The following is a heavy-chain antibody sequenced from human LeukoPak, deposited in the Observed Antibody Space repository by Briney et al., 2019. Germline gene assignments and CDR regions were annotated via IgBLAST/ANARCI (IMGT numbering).Heavy chain of an antibody. J-gene: IGHJ4*02. Sequence: TGGSLRLSCAASGFPFSSHVLSWVRQAPGKGLEWIAYINHNGEAIYYPDFVKGRFIISRDNAKNSPFLQMNDLRDEDTAVYYCARDYDWAFDFWGQGTRVTVSS. CDR1: GFPFSSHV. CDR3: ARDYDWAFDF. V-gene: IGHV3-48*02. D-gene: IGHD3-9*01. CDR2: INHNGEAI.